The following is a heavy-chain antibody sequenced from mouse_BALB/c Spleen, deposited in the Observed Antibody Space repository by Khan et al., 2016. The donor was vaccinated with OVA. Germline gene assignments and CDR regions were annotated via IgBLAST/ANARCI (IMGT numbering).Heavy chain of an antibody. V-gene: IGHV5-6*01. D-gene: IGHD2-12*01. CDR3: ASLGYDYYSGGFAY. J-gene: IGHJ3*01. CDR1: GFTFSTYC. CDR2: ISRGGTYT. Sequence: EVELVESGGDLVKPGGSLKLSCEASGFTFSTYCMPWVRQTPDRGLEWVATISRGGTYTFYPDNVKGRFTFSRDNATNTPYLQLSSLQSAASAIYYGASLGYDYYSGGFAYWGQGTMVTVSA.